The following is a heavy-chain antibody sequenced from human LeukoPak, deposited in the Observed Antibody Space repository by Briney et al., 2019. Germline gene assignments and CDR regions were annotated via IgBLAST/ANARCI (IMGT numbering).Heavy chain of an antibody. J-gene: IGHJ4*02. CDR3: ARMAPLGYYYDSSGTGEIDY. Sequence: SETLSLTCTVSGGSISSYYWSWIRQPPGKGLEWIGYIYYGGSTNYNPSLKSRVTISVDTSKNQFSLKPSSVTAADTAVYYCARMAPLGYYYDSSGTGEIDYWGQGTLVTVSS. CDR1: GGSISSYY. V-gene: IGHV4-59*01. CDR2: IYYGGST. D-gene: IGHD3-22*01.